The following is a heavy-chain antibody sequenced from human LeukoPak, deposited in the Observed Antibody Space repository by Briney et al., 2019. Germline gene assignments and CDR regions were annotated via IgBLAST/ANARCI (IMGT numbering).Heavy chain of an antibody. Sequence: SETLSLTCIVSGGSISSYYWSWIRQPPGKGLEWIGYIYDSGSTNYNPSLKSRVIISVDTSKNQFSLRLSSVTAEDTAVYYCSREMATSGYYYYYMDVWGKGTTVTVSS. CDR2: IYDSGST. J-gene: IGHJ6*03. D-gene: IGHD5-24*01. CDR3: SREMATSGYYYYYMDV. V-gene: IGHV4-59*01. CDR1: GGSISSYY.